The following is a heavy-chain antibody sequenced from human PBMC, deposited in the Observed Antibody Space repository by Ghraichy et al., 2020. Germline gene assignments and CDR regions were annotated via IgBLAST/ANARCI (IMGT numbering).Heavy chain of an antibody. V-gene: IGHV3-21*06. CDR3: AREPFGRGSSGMDV. J-gene: IGHJ6*02. CDR1: GFSVSNYS. Sequence: GESLNISCAASGFSVSNYSMNWVRQAPGKGLEWVSAISRSGSYIYHADSVRGRFTISRDNAKNSLYLQMHSLRAEDTAVYFCAREPFGRGSSGMDVWGQGTTVIVS. D-gene: IGHD3-16*01. CDR2: ISRSGSYI.